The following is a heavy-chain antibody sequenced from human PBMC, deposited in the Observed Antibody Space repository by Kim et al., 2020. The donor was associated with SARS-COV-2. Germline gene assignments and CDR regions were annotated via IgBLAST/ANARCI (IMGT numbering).Heavy chain of an antibody. CDR1: GFTFSSYG. CDR2: ISYDGSNK. D-gene: IGHD3-16*01. J-gene: IGHJ4*02. CDR3: AKDPTSYGDYFDY. Sequence: GGSLRLSCAASGFTFSSYGMHWVRQAPGKGLEWVAVISYDGSNKYYADSVKGRFTISRDNSKNTLYLQMNSLRAEDTAVYYCAKDPTSYGDYFDYWGQGTLVTVSS. V-gene: IGHV3-30*18.